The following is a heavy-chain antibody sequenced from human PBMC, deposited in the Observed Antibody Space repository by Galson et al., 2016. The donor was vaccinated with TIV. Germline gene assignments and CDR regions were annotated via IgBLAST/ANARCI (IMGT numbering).Heavy chain of an antibody. Sequence: AISGDSVSSNSAAWNWLRQSPSRGLEWLGRTFYRSKWYNDYAPSVKSRITINPDTSKNQFSLQLNSVTPEDTAVYYCARATPSVFGIIMTLDYWGQGTLVTVSS. J-gene: IGHJ4*02. CDR2: TFYRSKWYN. V-gene: IGHV6-1*01. CDR3: ARATPSVFGIIMTLDY. D-gene: IGHD3-3*01. CDR1: GDSVSSNSAA.